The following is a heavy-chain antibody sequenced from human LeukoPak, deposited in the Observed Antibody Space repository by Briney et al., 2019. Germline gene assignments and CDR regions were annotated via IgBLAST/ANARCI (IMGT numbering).Heavy chain of an antibody. CDR2: IYTCGSP. CDR3: ASQSHVWGPYC. V-gene: IGHV4-4*09. Sequence: SEPLSLICTVSCRPISSYYWICIPQPTGKALEWIGYIYTCGSPNYHPSLKSRVTISVDTSKKQFSLKLSSVTAADTAVYYCASQSHVWGPYCWGQGTLVTVSS. J-gene: IGHJ4*02. D-gene: IGHD3-16*01. CDR1: CRPISSYY.